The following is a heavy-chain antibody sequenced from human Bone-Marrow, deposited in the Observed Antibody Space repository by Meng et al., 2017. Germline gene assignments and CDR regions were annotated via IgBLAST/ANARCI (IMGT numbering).Heavy chain of an antibody. CDR2: IYSGGST. CDR3: ARLDIVATIERHYYYGMDV. Sequence: GGSLRLSCAASGFTVSSNYMSWVRQAPGKGLEWVSVIYSGGSTYYADSVKGRFTISRDNSKNTLYLQMNSLRAEDTAVYYCARLDIVATIERHYYYGMDVWGQGTTVTVSS. CDR1: GFTVSSNY. D-gene: IGHD5-12*01. V-gene: IGHV3-66*02. J-gene: IGHJ6*02.